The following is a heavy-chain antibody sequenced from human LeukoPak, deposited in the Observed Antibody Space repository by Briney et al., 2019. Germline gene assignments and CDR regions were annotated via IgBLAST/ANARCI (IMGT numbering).Heavy chain of an antibody. CDR1: GGSISSGGYY. Sequence: SETLSLTCTVSGGSISSGGYYWSWIRQHPGKGLEWIGYIYYSGSTYYNPSLQSRVTISVDTSKNQFSLKLSSVTAADTAVYYCARVAPSRDSSSWYSWFDPWGQGTLVTVSS. V-gene: IGHV4-31*03. CDR2: IYYSGST. J-gene: IGHJ5*02. D-gene: IGHD6-13*01. CDR3: ARVAPSRDSSSWYSWFDP.